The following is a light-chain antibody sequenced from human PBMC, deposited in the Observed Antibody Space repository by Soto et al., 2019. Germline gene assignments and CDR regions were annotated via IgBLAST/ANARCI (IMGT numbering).Light chain of an antibody. V-gene: IGLV2-14*01. CDR3: ASHGKTRV. Sequence: QSALTQPASVSGSPGQSITISCTGSNSDIGAYNYVSWYQQHPGKAPKFIMYEVSNRPSGVSNRFSGSKSGNTASLTIPGLQAEDEADYYCASHGKTRVFGGGTKLTVL. CDR2: EVS. J-gene: IGLJ2*01. CDR1: NSDIGAYNY.